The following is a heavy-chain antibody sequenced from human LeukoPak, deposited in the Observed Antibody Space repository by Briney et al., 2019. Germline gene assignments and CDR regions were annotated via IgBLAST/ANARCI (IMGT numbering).Heavy chain of an antibody. Sequence: TSETLSLTCSVSGGSISSNYWTWIRQSPGKGLEYIGHVSYTGRTRYNPSLQRRLTISLDTSNNPFSLPLSSVSAADTAVYSCASLLDSDQSGAPDIFDIWGQGTMVTVSS. J-gene: IGHJ3*02. CDR3: ASLLDSDQSGAPDIFDI. V-gene: IGHV4-59*12. CDR1: GGSISSNY. D-gene: IGHD2-15*01. CDR2: VSYTGRT.